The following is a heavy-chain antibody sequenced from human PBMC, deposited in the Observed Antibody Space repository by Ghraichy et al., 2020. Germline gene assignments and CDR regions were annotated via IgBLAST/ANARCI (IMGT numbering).Heavy chain of an antibody. Sequence: GESLNISCAASGFTFSSYSMNWVRQAPGKGLEWVSSISSSSSYIYYADSVKGRFTISRDNAKNSLYLQMNSLRAEDTAVYYCARGGGVRGFDYWGQGTLVTVSS. CDR1: GFTFSSYS. V-gene: IGHV3-21*01. J-gene: IGHJ4*02. CDR3: ARGGGVRGFDY. CDR2: ISSSSSYI. D-gene: IGHD3-10*01.